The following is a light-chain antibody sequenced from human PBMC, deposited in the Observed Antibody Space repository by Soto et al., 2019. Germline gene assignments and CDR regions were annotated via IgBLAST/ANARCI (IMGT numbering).Light chain of an antibody. J-gene: IGKJ4*01. V-gene: IGKV2-28*01. CDR3: MRALQTSIA. CDR1: QSLLHSNGYNY. Sequence: DIVMTQSPLSLPVTPGEPASISCRSSQSLLHSNGYNYLDWYLQKPGQSPQLLIYLGSNRASGVPDRFSGSGSGTGFAVKISRVEGEDGGGYWCMRALQTSIAFXGGKKADI. CDR2: LGS.